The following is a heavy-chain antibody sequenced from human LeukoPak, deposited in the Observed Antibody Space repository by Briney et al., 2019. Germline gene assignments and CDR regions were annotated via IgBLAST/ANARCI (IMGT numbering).Heavy chain of an antibody. CDR1: GGSISSSSYY. D-gene: IGHD6-19*01. Sequence: SETLSLTCTVSGGSISSSSYYWGWIRQPPGKGLEWIGSIYYSGSTYYNPSLKSRVTISVDTSKNQFSLKLSPVTAADTAVYYCARRGWSYYFDYWGQGTLVTVSS. CDR2: IYYSGST. CDR3: ARRGWSYYFDY. V-gene: IGHV4-39*01. J-gene: IGHJ4*02.